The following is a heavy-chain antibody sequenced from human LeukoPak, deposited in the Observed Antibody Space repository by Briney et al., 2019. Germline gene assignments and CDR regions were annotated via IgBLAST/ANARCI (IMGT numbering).Heavy chain of an antibody. CDR1: GFIFSTYG. CDR2: IRSDGSDK. V-gene: IGHV3-30*02. J-gene: IGHJ4*02. Sequence: PGGSLRLSCAASGFIFSTYGMHWVRQAPGKGLEWVAFIRSDGSDKSYAGSVMGRFTISRDNSRNTLHLQMNTLRAEDTAVYYCGKHDSSSYYWGQGTLVTVSS. D-gene: IGHD3-22*01. CDR3: GKHDSSSYY.